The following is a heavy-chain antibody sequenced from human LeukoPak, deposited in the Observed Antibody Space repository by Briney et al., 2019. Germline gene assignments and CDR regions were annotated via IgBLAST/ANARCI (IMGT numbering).Heavy chain of an antibody. D-gene: IGHD2-2*01. J-gene: IGHJ4*02. V-gene: IGHV4-34*01. CDR3: ARGSPNRSCSRTSCYRSRCDY. CDR2: INHSGST. CDR1: GGSFSGYY. Sequence: SETLSLTCAVYGGSFSGYYWSWIRQPPGKGLEWIGEINHSGSTNYNPSLKSRVTISVDTSKNQFSLKLSSVTAADTAVYYCARGSPNRSCSRTSCYRSRCDYWGQGRVLTVSS.